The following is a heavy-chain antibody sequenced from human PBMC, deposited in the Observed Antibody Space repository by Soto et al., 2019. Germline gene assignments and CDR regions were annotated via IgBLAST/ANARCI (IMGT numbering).Heavy chain of an antibody. CDR1: GFTFSSYA. CDR2: ISYDGSNK. CDR3: ARETNWGPDY. Sequence: GGSLRLSCAASGFTFSSYAMHWVRQAPGKGLEWVAVISYDGSNKYYADSVKGRFTISRDNAKNTLYLQMNSLRAEDTAVYYCARETNWGPDYWGQGTLVTVSS. J-gene: IGHJ4*02. D-gene: IGHD7-27*01. V-gene: IGHV3-30-3*01.